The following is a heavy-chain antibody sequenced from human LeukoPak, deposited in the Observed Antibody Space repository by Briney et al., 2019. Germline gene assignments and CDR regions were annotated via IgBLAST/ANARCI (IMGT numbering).Heavy chain of an antibody. Sequence: ASVKVSCKASGYTFTDYYMHWVRQAPGQGLEWMGWINPNSAGTNYAQKFEGRVTMTRDTSVSTAYMELSRLRSDDTAVYYCARAERGYYGFDYWGQGTLVTVSS. CDR2: INPNSAGT. CDR1: GYTFTDYY. CDR3: ARAERGYYGFDY. D-gene: IGHD3-3*01. J-gene: IGHJ4*02. V-gene: IGHV1-2*02.